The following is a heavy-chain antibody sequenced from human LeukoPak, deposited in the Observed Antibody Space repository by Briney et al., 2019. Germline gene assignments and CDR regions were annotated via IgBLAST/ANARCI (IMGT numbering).Heavy chain of an antibody. J-gene: IGHJ2*01. D-gene: IGHD7-27*01. CDR2: FYRGGNT. Sequence: GGSLRLSCAASGLTVSDNYMSWIRQAPGKGLEWVSVFYRGGNTYYADSVRGRFTISRDNSKNTVYLQMDNLRPEDTAVYYCARDSPQGLGMVSYFDLWGRGTLVTVSS. V-gene: IGHV3-66*02. CDR1: GLTVSDNY. CDR3: ARDSPQGLGMVSYFDL.